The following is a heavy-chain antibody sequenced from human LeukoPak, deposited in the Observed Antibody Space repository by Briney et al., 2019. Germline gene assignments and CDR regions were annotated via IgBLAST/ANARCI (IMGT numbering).Heavy chain of an antibody. CDR3: ARRAIQSGAYYFDY. D-gene: IGHD3-10*01. J-gene: IGHJ4*02. V-gene: IGHV1-2*02. Sequence: ASVKVSGKASGYTFTGYDIQWGRQAPGQGLEGRGWITPNSEGTNYAQKFQGRVTMTSDTSIRTVYMELSRLTSDDTAVYYCARRAIQSGAYYFDYWGQGTLVTVSS. CDR1: GYTFTGYD. CDR2: ITPNSEGT.